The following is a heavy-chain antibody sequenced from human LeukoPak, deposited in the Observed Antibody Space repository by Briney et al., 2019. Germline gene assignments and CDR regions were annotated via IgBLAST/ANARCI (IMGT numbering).Heavy chain of an antibody. CDR1: GIIFSSYG. D-gene: IGHD2-15*01. CDR3: AKNGDRGAYCTGGTCYPYFYYYMDV. Sequence: PGGTLRLSCAASGIIFSSYGMSWVRQAPGKGLEWVPSISSTGGTTYYADSVKGRFTISRDNSKNTLYLQMDSLRAEDTAIYYCAKNGDRGAYCTGGTCYPYFYYYMDVWGKGTTVTI. J-gene: IGHJ6*03. CDR2: ISSTGGTT. V-gene: IGHV3-23*01.